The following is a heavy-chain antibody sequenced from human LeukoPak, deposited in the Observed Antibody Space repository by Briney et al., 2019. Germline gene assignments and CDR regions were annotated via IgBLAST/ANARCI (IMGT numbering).Heavy chain of an antibody. Sequence: PGRSLRLSCAASGFTFDDYAMHWVRQAPGKGLEWVSGISWNSGSIGYADSVKGRFTISRDNAKNSLYLQMNSLRAEDTAVYYCARTIFGVVVFRYGMDVWGQGTTVTVSS. CDR1: GFTFDDYA. V-gene: IGHV3-9*01. J-gene: IGHJ6*02. D-gene: IGHD3-3*01. CDR3: ARTIFGVVVFRYGMDV. CDR2: ISWNSGSI.